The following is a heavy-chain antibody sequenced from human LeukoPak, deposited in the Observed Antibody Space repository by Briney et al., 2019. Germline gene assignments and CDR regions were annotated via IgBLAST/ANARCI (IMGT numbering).Heavy chain of an antibody. CDR2: INHSGST. CDR1: GGSFSGYY. V-gene: IGHV4-34*01. Sequence: SETLSLTCAVYGGSFSGYYWSWIRQPPGKELEWIGEINHSGSTNYNPSLKSRVTISVDTSKNQFSLKLSSVTAADTAVYYCARVRRPYCSSTSCYGRGWFDPWGQGTLVTVSS. D-gene: IGHD2-2*01. CDR3: ARVRRPYCSSTSCYGRGWFDP. J-gene: IGHJ5*02.